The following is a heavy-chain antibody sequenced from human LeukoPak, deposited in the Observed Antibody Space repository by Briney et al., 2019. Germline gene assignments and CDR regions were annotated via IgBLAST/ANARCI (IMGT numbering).Heavy chain of an antibody. Sequence: GGSLRLSCAASGFTFSNYGMSWVRQAPGKGLVWVARIKNDGSGIIYADSVKGRFTISRDNARNTLYLQMNSLRGEDTAVYYCARERGVSHPFDYWGQGTLVTVSS. V-gene: IGHV3-74*01. CDR2: IKNDGSGI. J-gene: IGHJ4*02. CDR1: GFTFSNYG. CDR3: ARERGVSHPFDY. D-gene: IGHD2-21*01.